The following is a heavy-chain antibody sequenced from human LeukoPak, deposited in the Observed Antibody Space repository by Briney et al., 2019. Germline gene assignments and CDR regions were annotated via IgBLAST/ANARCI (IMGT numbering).Heavy chain of an antibody. D-gene: IGHD3-3*01. CDR2: IYYSGST. V-gene: IGHV4-39*07. CDR3: ARDHLANLASRLFDP. Sequence: PSETLSLTCTVSGGSISSSSYYWGWIRQPPGKGLEWIGSIYYSGSTYYNPSLKSRVTISVDTSKNQFSLKLSSVTAADTAVYYCARDHLANLASRLFDPWGQGPRVTVSA. J-gene: IGHJ5*02. CDR1: GGSISSSSYY.